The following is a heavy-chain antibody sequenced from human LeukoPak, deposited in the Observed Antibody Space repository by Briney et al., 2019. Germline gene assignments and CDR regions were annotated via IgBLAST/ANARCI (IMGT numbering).Heavy chain of an antibody. Sequence: SGGSLRLSSAASGFTFSSYWMHWVRQAPGKGLVWVSRINSDGSSTSYADSVKGRFTISRDNAKNTLYLQMNSLRAEDTAVYYCAFGGYTSSGGYWGQGTLVTVSS. CDR3: AFGGYTSSGGY. D-gene: IGHD5-12*01. J-gene: IGHJ4*02. CDR2: INSDGSST. V-gene: IGHV3-74*01. CDR1: GFTFSSYW.